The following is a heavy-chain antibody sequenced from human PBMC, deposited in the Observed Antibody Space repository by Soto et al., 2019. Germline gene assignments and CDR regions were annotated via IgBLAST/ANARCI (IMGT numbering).Heavy chain of an antibody. V-gene: IGHV3-74*01. CDR1: GFTFSAYW. CDR2: IKTDGSST. CDR3: AKREGNTFGLFH. J-gene: IGHJ4*02. Sequence: EVHLVESGGGLVQPGGSLRLSCAASGFTFSAYWIHWVRQAPEKGLEWVSRIKTDGSSTDYADSVKGRFTISRDNAKNILYLQMDRLRVEDTAVYYCAKREGNTFGLFHWGQGTLVTVSS. D-gene: IGHD5-18*01.